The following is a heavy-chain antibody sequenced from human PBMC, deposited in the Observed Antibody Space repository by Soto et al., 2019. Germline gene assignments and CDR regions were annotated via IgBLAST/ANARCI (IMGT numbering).Heavy chain of an antibody. J-gene: IGHJ6*02. CDR2: INHSGST. Sequence: PSETLSLTCAVYGGSFSGYYWSWIRQPPGKGLEWIGEINHSGSTNYNPSIKSRVTISVDTSKNQFSLKLSSVTAADTAVYYCARDRGFYDFWRGYSALYSYTGRDVWGQGTTVTVSS. D-gene: IGHD3-3*01. CDR1: GGSFSGYY. V-gene: IGHV4-34*01. CDR3: ARDRGFYDFWRGYSALYSYTGRDV.